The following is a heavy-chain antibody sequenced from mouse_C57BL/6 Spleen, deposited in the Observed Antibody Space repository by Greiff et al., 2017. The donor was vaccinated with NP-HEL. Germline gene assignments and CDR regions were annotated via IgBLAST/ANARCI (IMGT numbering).Heavy chain of an antibody. CDR1: GYTFTSYW. CDR3: TISTVVEYYAMDY. J-gene: IGHJ4*01. D-gene: IGHD1-1*01. V-gene: IGHV1-5*01. Sequence: EVQLQQSGTVLARPGASVKMSCKTSGYTFTSYWMHWVKQRPGQGLEWIGAIYPGNSDTSYNQKFKGKAKLTAVTSASTAYMELSSLTNEDSAVYYCTISTVVEYYAMDYWGQGTSVTVSS. CDR2: IYPGNSDT.